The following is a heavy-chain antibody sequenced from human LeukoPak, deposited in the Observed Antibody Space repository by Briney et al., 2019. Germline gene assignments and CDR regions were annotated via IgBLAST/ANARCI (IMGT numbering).Heavy chain of an antibody. CDR3: TKTSQSPVTPGAFDI. CDR1: GYTFTSYD. J-gene: IGHJ3*02. V-gene: IGHV1-69*05. D-gene: IGHD4-11*01. CDR2: IIPMFGTP. Sequence: GASVKVSCKASGYTFTSYDINWVRQAPGQRLEWMGGIIPMFGTPNYAQKFRGRVSMTTEESTSTAYMELSSLTSEDTAVYYCTKTSQSPVTPGAFDIWGQGTMVTVSS.